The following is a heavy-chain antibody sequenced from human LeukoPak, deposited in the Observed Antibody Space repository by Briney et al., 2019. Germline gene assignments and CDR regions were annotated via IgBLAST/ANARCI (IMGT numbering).Heavy chain of an antibody. Sequence: GGSLRLSCAASGFTFSSYWMHWVRRVPGKGLVWVSRINSDGSSTSYADSVKGRFTISRDNAKNTLYLQMNSLRAEDTAVYYCARANYYGSGSYFDPWGQGTLVTVSS. J-gene: IGHJ5*02. D-gene: IGHD3-10*01. CDR3: ARANYYGSGSYFDP. CDR1: GFTFSSYW. CDR2: INSDGSST. V-gene: IGHV3-74*01.